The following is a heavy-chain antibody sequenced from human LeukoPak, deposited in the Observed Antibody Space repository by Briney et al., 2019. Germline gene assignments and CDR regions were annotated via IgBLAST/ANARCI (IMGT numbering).Heavy chain of an antibody. J-gene: IGHJ4*02. V-gene: IGHV1-8*01. Sequence: ASVKVSCKASGYTFTSHDINWVRQATGQGLEWMGWTNPNSGNTGYAQKFQGRVTMTRNTSISTAYMELSSLRSEDTAVYYCARGHGPPTDCTNGVCYTRGYFDYWGQGTLVTVSS. CDR1: GYTFTSHD. CDR2: TNPNSGNT. CDR3: ARGHGPPTDCTNGVCYTRGYFDY. D-gene: IGHD2-8*01.